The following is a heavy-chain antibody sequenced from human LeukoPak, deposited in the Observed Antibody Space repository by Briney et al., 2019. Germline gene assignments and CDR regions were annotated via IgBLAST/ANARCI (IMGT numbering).Heavy chain of an antibody. D-gene: IGHD2-2*01. CDR1: GGTFSSYA. J-gene: IGHJ4*02. CDR2: IIPIFGTA. CDR3: ARGGASTSWDPLDY. Sequence: ASVKVSCKASGGTFSSYAISWVRQAPGQGLEWMGGIIPIFGTANYAQKFQGRVTITADESTSTAYMELSSLRSEDTAVYYCARGGASTSWDPLDYWGQGTLVTVSS. V-gene: IGHV1-69*13.